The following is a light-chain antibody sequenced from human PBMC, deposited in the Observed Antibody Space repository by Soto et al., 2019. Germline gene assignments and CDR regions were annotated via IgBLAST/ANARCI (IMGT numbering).Light chain of an antibody. CDR2: DVS. V-gene: IGLV2-11*01. Sequence: QSALTQPRSVSGSPEQSVTISCTGTSSDVGSYNYVSWYQLHPGKAPKLMIYDVSTRPSGVPDRFSGSKSGNTASLTISGLQAEDEADYYCCSYAGSYTLGVFGGGTKLTVL. J-gene: IGLJ2*01. CDR3: CSYAGSYTLGV. CDR1: SSDVGSYNY.